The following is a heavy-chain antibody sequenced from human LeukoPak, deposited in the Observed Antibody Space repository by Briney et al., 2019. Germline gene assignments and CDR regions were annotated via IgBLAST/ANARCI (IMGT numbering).Heavy chain of an antibody. D-gene: IGHD2-2*01. V-gene: IGHV3-7*01. Sequence: GGSLRLSCAASGFTFSSYSMNWVRQAPGKGLEWVAYINQDGSEKNYADSVKGRFTVSRDNAKNTLYLQMGSLRAEDMAVYYCARDLRCSSTSCPPDYYYMDVWGKGTTVTVSS. J-gene: IGHJ6*03. CDR2: INQDGSEK. CDR3: ARDLRCSSTSCPPDYYYMDV. CDR1: GFTFSSYS.